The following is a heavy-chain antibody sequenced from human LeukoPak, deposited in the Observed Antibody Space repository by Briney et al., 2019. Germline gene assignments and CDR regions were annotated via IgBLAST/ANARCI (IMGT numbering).Heavy chain of an antibody. CDR3: ARGRRRYYYDSSGYQDY. Sequence: SETLSHTCAVYGGSFSGYYWSWIRQPPGKGLEWIGEINHSGSTNYNPSLKSRVTISVDTSKNQFSLKLSSVTAADTAVYYCARGRRRYYYDSSGYQDYWGQGTLVTVSS. J-gene: IGHJ4*02. D-gene: IGHD3-22*01. V-gene: IGHV4-34*01. CDR1: GGSFSGYY. CDR2: INHSGST.